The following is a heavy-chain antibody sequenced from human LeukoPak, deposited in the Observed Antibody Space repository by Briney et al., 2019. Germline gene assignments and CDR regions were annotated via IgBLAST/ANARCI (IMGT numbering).Heavy chain of an antibody. CDR3: ASANRGYDSSGPEGY. V-gene: IGHV1-69*04. CDR1: GGTFSSYA. CDR2: IIPILGIA. Sequence: PGASVKVSCKASGGTFSSYAISWVRQAPGQGLEWMGRIIPILGIANYAQKFQGRVTLTADKSTSTAYMELSSLRSEDTAVYYCASANRGYDSSGPEGYWGQGTLVTVSS. J-gene: IGHJ4*02. D-gene: IGHD3-22*01.